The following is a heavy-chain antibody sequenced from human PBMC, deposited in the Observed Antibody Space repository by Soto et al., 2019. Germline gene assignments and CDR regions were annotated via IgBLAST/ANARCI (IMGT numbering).Heavy chain of an antibody. V-gene: IGHV3-30*18. J-gene: IGHJ4*02. CDR3: AKDLWSFSSACYPFDY. D-gene: IGHD6-19*01. Sequence: GGSLRLSCAVSGFTFSSYGMHWIRQAPGKGLEWVAVISYDGSDKDYADSVKGRFTISRDNSKNTLYLQMNSLRAEDTAVYYCAKDLWSFSSACYPFDYWGQGTLVTVSS. CDR1: GFTFSSYG. CDR2: ISYDGSDK.